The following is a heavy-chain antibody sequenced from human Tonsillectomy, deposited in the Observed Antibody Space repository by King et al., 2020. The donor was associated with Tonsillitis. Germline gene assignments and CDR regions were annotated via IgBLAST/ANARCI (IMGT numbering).Heavy chain of an antibody. Sequence: VQLVPSGAEVKKPGATVKISCNVSGYTFTDYYMHWVQQAPGKGLEWMGLIDPEDGETIYAENFQGRVTITADTSTDTAYMELSSLRSEDTAVFYCATGDIIGTTGRALDIWGQGTMVTVSS. D-gene: IGHD1/OR15-1a*01. CDR3: ATGDIIGTTGRALDI. J-gene: IGHJ3*02. V-gene: IGHV1-69-2*01. CDR2: IDPEDGET. CDR1: GYTFTDYY.